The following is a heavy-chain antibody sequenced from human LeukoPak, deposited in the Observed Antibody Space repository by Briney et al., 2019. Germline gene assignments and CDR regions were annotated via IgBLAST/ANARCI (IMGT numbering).Heavy chain of an antibody. D-gene: IGHD3-9*01. CDR3: ARGHDILTGELDY. V-gene: IGHV4-34*01. Sequence: SETLSLTCAVYGGSFSGYYWSWIRQPPGKGLEWIGEINHSGSTNYNPSLKSRVTISVDTSKNQFSLKLSSVTAADTAVYYCARGHDILTGELDYWGQGTLVTVSS. J-gene: IGHJ4*02. CDR1: GGSFSGYY. CDR2: INHSGST.